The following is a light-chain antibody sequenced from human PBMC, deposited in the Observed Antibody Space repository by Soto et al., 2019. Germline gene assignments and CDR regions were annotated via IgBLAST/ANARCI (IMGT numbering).Light chain of an antibody. CDR2: WAS. CDR1: QSVLYSSNNKNY. V-gene: IGKV4-1*01. Sequence: DIVMTQSPDSLAVSLGERATINCKSSQSVLYSSNNKNYLAWYQQKPGQPPKLLIYWASTRESGVPDQFSGSGSGTDFTLTISSLQAEHVAVYYCQQYYSTPMYTFGQGTKLEIK. J-gene: IGKJ2*01. CDR3: QQYYSTPMYT.